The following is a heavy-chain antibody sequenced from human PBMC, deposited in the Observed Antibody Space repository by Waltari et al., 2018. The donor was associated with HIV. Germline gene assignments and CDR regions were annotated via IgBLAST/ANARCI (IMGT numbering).Heavy chain of an antibody. V-gene: IGHV4-34*01. Sequence: QVQLQQWGTVLLKPSETLSLTCAVYGGASFTDSYWSWIRQSPGKGLEWIGEISQTANSNYNPSLKTLITISKDTSKNQFSLRLTSVTAVDTAVYYCVGRLYSGSYLAESWGQGNLVTVST. CDR1: GGASFTDSY. CDR3: VGRLYSGSYLAES. D-gene: IGHD1-26*01. J-gene: IGHJ5*02. CDR2: ISQTANS.